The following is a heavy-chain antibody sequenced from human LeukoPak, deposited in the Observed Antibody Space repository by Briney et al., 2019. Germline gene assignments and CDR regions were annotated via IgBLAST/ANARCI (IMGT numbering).Heavy chain of an antibody. Sequence: ASVKVSCKASGYTFTGYYMHWVRQAPGQGLEWTGWINPNSGGTNYAQKFQGRVTMTRDTSISTAYMELSRLRSDDTAVYYCARGRKQQLVPTEFDYWGQGTLVTVSS. CDR2: INPNSGGT. CDR1: GYTFTGYY. V-gene: IGHV1-2*02. J-gene: IGHJ4*02. CDR3: ARGRKQQLVPTEFDY. D-gene: IGHD6-13*01.